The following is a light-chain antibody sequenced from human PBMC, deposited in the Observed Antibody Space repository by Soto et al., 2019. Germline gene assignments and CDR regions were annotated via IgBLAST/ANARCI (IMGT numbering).Light chain of an antibody. J-gene: IGLJ2*01. V-gene: IGLV1-51*01. CDR3: GTWDSSLTAVV. Sequence: QSVLTQPPSVSAAPGQKVSISCSGSTSNVGNNYISWYQQLPGTAPRVLILDNSRRPSGIPDRFSGSKSGTSATLDITGLQTGDEADYYCGTWDSSLTAVVFGGGTKLTVL. CDR1: TSNVGNNY. CDR2: DNS.